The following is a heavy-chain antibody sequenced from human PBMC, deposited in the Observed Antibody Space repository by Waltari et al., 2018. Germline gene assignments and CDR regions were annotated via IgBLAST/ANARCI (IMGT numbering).Heavy chain of an antibody. V-gene: IGHV3-74*03. CDR1: GFIFSNYW. J-gene: IGHJ1*01. CDR2: INEDGTTT. D-gene: IGHD1-26*01. Sequence: DVQLVESGGGLVQPGGSLRLSCVDSGFIFSNYWMHWVRQVPGKGLLWVARINEDGTTTTYADSGRGRFAIYRDNARSTLYLQMNSLRVEDTAIYYCIRDLAGAWGRWGQGTLVTVSS. CDR3: IRDLAGAWGR.